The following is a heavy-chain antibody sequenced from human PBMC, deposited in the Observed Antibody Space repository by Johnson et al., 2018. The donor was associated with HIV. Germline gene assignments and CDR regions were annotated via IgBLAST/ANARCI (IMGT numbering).Heavy chain of an antibody. CDR3: AREAGSGSYSPWRPDAFDI. J-gene: IGHJ3*02. V-gene: IGHV3-20*04. CDR1: GFTFDDYG. D-gene: IGHD3-10*01. Sequence: VQLVESGGGLVKPGGSLRLSCAASGFTFDDYGMSWVRQAPGKGLEWVSGINWNGGSTGYADSVKGRFTISSDNAKNSLYLQMNSLRAEDTALYYCAREAGSGSYSPWRPDAFDIWGQGTMVTVSS. CDR2: INWNGGST.